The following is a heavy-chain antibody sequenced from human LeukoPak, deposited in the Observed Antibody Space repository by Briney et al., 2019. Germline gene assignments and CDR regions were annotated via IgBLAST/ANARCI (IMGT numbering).Heavy chain of an antibody. Sequence: SETLSLTCSVSGGSLINYYWTWIRRPPGTGLEWIAYIYYSGSTTYNPSLKSRVTISLDTSKNQFSLKLSSVTAADTAVYYCARAGDQYGVFDYWGQGTLVTVSS. V-gene: IGHV4-59*01. J-gene: IGHJ4*02. CDR1: GGSLINYY. CDR3: ARAGDQYGVFDY. CDR2: IYYSGST. D-gene: IGHD2-8*01.